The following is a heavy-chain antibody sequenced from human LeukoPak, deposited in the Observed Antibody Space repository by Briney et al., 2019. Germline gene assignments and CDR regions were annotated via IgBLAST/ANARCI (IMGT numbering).Heavy chain of an antibody. CDR2: ISYDGSNK. V-gene: IGHV3-30-3*01. Sequence: PGGSLRLSCAASGFTFSSYAMHWVRQAPGKGLEWVAVISYDGSNKYYADSVKGRFTISRDNSKNTLYLQMNSLRAEDTAVYHCAVPQDIVVVVAATLNYWGQGTLVTVSS. CDR1: GFTFSSYA. CDR3: AVPQDIVVVVAATLNY. D-gene: IGHD2-15*01. J-gene: IGHJ4*02.